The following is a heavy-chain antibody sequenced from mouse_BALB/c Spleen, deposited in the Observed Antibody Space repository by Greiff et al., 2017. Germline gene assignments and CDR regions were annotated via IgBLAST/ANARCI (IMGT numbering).Heavy chain of an antibody. CDR2: ISSGSSTI. J-gene: IGHJ4*01. CDR1: GFTFSSFG. CDR3: AREDYYAMDY. Sequence: EVKVVESGGGLVQPGGSRKLSCAASGFTFSSFGMHWVRQAPEKGLEWVAYISSGSSTIYYADTVKGRFTISRDNPKNTLFLQMTSLRSEDTAMYYCAREDYYAMDYWGQGTSVTVSS. V-gene: IGHV5-17*02.